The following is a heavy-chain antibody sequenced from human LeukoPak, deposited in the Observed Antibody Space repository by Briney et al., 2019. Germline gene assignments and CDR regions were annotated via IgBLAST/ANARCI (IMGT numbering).Heavy chain of an antibody. CDR3: ARHIFGGLGRGFDY. Sequence: SETLSLTCTVSGGSISSSSYYWGWIRQPPGKGLEWIGSIYYSGSTYYNPSLKSRVTISVDTSKNQFSLKLSSVTAADTAVYYCARHIFGGLGRGFDYWGQGTLVTVSS. J-gene: IGHJ4*02. CDR2: IYYSGST. CDR1: GGSISSSSYY. V-gene: IGHV4-39*01. D-gene: IGHD3-10*01.